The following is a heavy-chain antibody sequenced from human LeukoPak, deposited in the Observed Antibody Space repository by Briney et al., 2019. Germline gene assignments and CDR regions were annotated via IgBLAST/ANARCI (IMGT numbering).Heavy chain of an antibody. CDR2: IIPIFGTA. J-gene: IGHJ3*02. CDR1: GGTFSSYA. Sequence: SVKVSCKASGGTFSSYAISWVRQAPGQGLEWVGGIIPIFGTANYAQKFQGRVTITADESTSTAYMELSSLRSEDTAVYYCARPARKYYYGSGSYYYDAFDIWGQGTMVTVSS. CDR3: ARPARKYYYGSGSYYYDAFDI. D-gene: IGHD3-10*01. V-gene: IGHV1-69*13.